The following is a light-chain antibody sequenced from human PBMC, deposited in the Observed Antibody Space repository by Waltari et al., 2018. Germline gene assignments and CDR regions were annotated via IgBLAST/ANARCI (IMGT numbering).Light chain of an antibody. CDR3: LQYNGAPRT. CDR2: KAS. CDR1: QNINTW. J-gene: IGKJ1*01. Sequence: DIQMTQSPSTLSATVGDRVTITCRASQNINTWLAWHQQKPGRAPKLLIYKASSLESGVPSRFSGSGSGTEFTLTISSQQPDDFATYYCLQYNGAPRTFGQGTKVEVK. V-gene: IGKV1-5*03.